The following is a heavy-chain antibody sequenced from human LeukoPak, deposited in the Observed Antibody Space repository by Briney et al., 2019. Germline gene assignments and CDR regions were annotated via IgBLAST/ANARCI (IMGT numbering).Heavy chain of an antibody. CDR3: ARLRHRVRGAPRNWFDP. V-gene: IGHV4-59*12. CDR2: IYYSGST. CDR1: GGSISSYY. J-gene: IGHJ5*02. D-gene: IGHD3-10*01. Sequence: KSSETLSLTCTVSGGSISSYYWSWIRQPPGKGLEWIGYIYYSGSTNYNPSLKSRVTISVDTSKNQFSLKLSSVTAADTAVYYCARLRHRVRGAPRNWFDPWGQGTLVTVSS.